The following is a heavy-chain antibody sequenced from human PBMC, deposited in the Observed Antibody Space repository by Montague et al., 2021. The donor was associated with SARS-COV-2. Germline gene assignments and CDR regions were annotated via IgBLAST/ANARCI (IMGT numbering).Heavy chain of an antibody. Sequence: SETLSLTCAVYGGSFSGYYWSWIRQPPEKGLEWIGEINQSGRTNNNPSLKSRVTISVDTSKNQFSLKLSSVTVADTAVYYCANFRRTQLLFGTLYYGMDVWGQGTTVTVSS. J-gene: IGHJ6*02. CDR1: GGSFSGYY. CDR2: INQSGRT. D-gene: IGHD2-2*01. V-gene: IGHV4-34*01. CDR3: ANFRRTQLLFGTLYYGMDV.